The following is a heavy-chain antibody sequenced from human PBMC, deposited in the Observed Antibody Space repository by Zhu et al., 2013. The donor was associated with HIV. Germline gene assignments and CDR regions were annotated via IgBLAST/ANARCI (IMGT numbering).Heavy chain of an antibody. D-gene: IGHD3-22*01. V-gene: IGHV1-69*06. Sequence: QVQLVQSGAEVKKPGSSVKVSCKASGGTFSSYAISWVRQAPGQGLEWMGGIIPIFGTANYAQKFQGRVTITADKSTSTAYMELSSLRSEDTAVYYCARDAGLYDSSGYQPSAWGYWGQGTLVTVSS. CDR2: IIPIFGTA. J-gene: IGHJ4*02. CDR1: GGTFSSYA. CDR3: ARDAGLYDSSGYQPSAWGY.